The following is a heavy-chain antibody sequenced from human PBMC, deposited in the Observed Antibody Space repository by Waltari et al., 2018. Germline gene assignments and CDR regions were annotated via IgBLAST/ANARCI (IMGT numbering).Heavy chain of an antibody. CDR3: ARANPDYSSSSVFFGNAFDI. D-gene: IGHD6-6*01. CDR2: INPNSGGT. Sequence: QVHLVQSGAEVKKPGASVRVSCKASGYTFTGYYMHWVRQAPGQGLEWMGWINPNSGGTKSAQKFQGRVTITRDTSIGTAYMELSRLTSDDTAVYFCARANPDYSSSSVFFGNAFDIWGQGTMVTVSS. J-gene: IGHJ3*02. V-gene: IGHV1-2*02. CDR1: GYTFTGYY.